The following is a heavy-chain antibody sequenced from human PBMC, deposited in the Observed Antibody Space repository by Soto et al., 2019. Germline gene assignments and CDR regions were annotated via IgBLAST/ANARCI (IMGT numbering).Heavy chain of an antibody. D-gene: IGHD6-19*01. CDR1: GGSVSSGSYH. CDR3: ASLSAAWFDP. CDR2: IYHSGST. J-gene: IGHJ5*02. V-gene: IGHV4-61*01. Sequence: QVQLQESGPGLVKPSETLSLTCTVSGGSVSSGSYHWGWIRQPPGTGLEWIGYIYHSGSTNYNPSLKSRVTRLVDTSKNQFSLSLTSVTAADTAVYYCASLSAAWFDPWGQGTLVAVAS.